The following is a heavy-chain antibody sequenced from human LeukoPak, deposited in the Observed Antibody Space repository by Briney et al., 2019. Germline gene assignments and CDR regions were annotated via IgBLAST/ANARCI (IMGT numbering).Heavy chain of an antibody. J-gene: IGHJ4*02. V-gene: IGHV3-30*04. CDR2: TSYNGGRK. D-gene: IGHD3-22*01. CDR3: ARQEARNYYYEGLDY. CDR1: GFSFSGYA. Sequence: GGSLRLSCVAPGFSFSGYAIHWVRQAPGKGLEWVALTSYNGGRKDYADSVKGRFTIDRDNSKNTVYLHMNSLRPDDTAIYFCARQEARNYYYEGLDYWGQGNLVTVSS.